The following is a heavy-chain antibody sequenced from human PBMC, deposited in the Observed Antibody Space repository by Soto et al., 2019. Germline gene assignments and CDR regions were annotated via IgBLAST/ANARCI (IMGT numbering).Heavy chain of an antibody. Sequence: PGGSLRLSCAASGFTFSSYWMSWVRQAPGKGLEWVANIKQDGSEKYYVDSVKGRFTISRDNAKNSLYLQMNSLRAEDTAVYYCARIKRYYYYYMEVRGKGTTVTVSS. V-gene: IGHV3-7*01. CDR1: GFTFSSYW. J-gene: IGHJ6*03. CDR3: ARIKRYYYYYMEV. CDR2: IKQDGSEK.